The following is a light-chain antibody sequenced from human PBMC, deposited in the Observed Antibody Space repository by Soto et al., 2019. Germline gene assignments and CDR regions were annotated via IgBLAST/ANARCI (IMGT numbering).Light chain of an antibody. J-gene: IGLJ2*01. CDR1: SSNIGSNS. CDR3: AAWDDSLDGLV. Sequence: QSVLTQPPSASGTPGQRVTISCSGSSSNIGSNSVSWYQQLPGTAPKLDIYTNIQRPSGVPDRFSGSKSGASASLAISGLQSEDEADYYCAAWDDSLDGLVFGGGTKVTVL. CDR2: TNI. V-gene: IGLV1-44*01.